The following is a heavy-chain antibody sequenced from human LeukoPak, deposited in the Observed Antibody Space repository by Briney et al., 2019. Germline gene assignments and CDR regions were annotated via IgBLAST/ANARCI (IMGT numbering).Heavy chain of an antibody. CDR2: IYYSGST. Sequence: SETLSLTCTVSGGSISSSSYYWGWIRQPPGKGLEWFGTIYYSGSTYYNPSLKSRVTISVDTSKNLFSLNLSSVTAADTAIYYCARHRIAAADDAFGIWGQGTMVTVSS. D-gene: IGHD6-13*01. CDR3: ARHRIAAADDAFGI. V-gene: IGHV4-39*01. J-gene: IGHJ3*02. CDR1: GGSISSSSYY.